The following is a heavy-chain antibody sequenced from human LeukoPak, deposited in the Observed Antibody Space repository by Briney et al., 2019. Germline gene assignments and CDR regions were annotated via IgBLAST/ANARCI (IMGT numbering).Heavy chain of an antibody. D-gene: IGHD2-2*01. J-gene: IGHJ5*02. V-gene: IGHV4-39*01. CDR3: ARQAYCSTTSCYRWDP. CDR1: GGSISSSTYS. CDR2: IYYSGST. Sequence: PPETLSLTCTVSGGSISSSTYSWGWIRQPPGKGLEWIGSIYYSGSTYYNPSLKSRVTISVDTSKNQFSLKLSSVTAADTAMYYCARQAYCSTTSCYRWDPGGQGTLVTVSS.